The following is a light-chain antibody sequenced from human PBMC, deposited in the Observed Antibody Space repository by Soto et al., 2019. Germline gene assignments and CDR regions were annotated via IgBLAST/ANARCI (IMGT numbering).Light chain of an antibody. Sequence: EIVMTQSPATLSVSPGERATLSCWASQSVSSFLAWYQQKPGQAPRLLIYDASTRATGIPARFRGSGSGTEFTLTISSLQSEDFAVYYCQQYNNWPPLTFGPGTKVDIK. V-gene: IGKV3-15*01. CDR1: QSVSSF. CDR2: DAS. CDR3: QQYNNWPPLT. J-gene: IGKJ3*01.